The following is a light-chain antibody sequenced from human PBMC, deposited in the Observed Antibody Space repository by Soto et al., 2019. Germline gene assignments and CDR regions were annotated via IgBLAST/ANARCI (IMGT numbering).Light chain of an antibody. J-gene: IGLJ2*01. CDR1: SSNIGSNS. CDR2: SDN. CDR3: AAWDDSLTGVG. V-gene: IGLV1-44*01. Sequence: QSVLTQPPSASGTPGQRVTISCSGSSSNIGSNSVNWYQQLPKTAPKLLIYSDNQRPSGVPDRFSGSKSGTSASLAINGLQSEDEADYYCAAWDDSLTGVGFGGGTKLPVL.